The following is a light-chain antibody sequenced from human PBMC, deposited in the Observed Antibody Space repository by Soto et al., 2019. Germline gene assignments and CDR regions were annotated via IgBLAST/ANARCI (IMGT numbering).Light chain of an antibody. Sequence: EIVLTQSPATLSFSPGERATLSCRASHSVSSSYLAWYQQKPGQAPRLLIYGASSRATGIPDRFSGSGSGTDFTLTISSLEPEDFAVYYCQQRSNWLWTFGQGTKVDIK. CDR1: HSVSSSY. V-gene: IGKV3D-20*02. CDR3: QQRSNWLWT. CDR2: GAS. J-gene: IGKJ1*01.